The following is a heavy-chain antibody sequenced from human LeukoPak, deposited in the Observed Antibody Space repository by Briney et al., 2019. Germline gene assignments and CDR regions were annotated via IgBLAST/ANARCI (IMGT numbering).Heavy chain of an antibody. V-gene: IGHV1-2*02. CDR3: ARLQRIAAAHLGNWFDP. D-gene: IGHD6-13*01. CDR2: INPNSGGT. CDR1: GYTFTDYY. J-gene: IGHJ5*02. Sequence: ASVKVSCKASGYTFTDYYIHWVRQAPGQGLEWMGWINPNSGGTNYAQKFQGRVTMNRDTSMSTAYMELSSLRSDDTALYYCARLQRIAAAHLGNWFDPWGQGTLVTVSS.